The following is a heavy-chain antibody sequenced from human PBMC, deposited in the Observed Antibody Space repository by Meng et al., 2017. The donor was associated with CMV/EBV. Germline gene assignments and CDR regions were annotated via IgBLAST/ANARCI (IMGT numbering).Heavy chain of an antibody. V-gene: IGHV1-69*02. J-gene: IGHJ2*01. Sequence: SVKVSCKASGGTFSSYTISWVRQAPGQGLEWMGRIIPNLGIANYAQKFQGRVTITADKSTSTAYMELSSLRSEDTAVYYCASGGSYPRVGWYFDLWGRGTLVTVSS. D-gene: IGHD1-26*01. CDR3: ASGGSYPRVGWYFDL. CDR1: GGTFSSYT. CDR2: IIPNLGIA.